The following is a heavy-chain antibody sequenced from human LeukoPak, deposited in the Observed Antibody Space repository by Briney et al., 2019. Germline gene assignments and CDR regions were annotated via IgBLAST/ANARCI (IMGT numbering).Heavy chain of an antibody. J-gene: IGHJ4*02. CDR1: GGSISSSSYY. Sequence: PSETLSLTCTVSGGSISSSSYYWGWIRQPPGKGLEWIGSIYYSGSTYYNPSLKSRATMSVDTSKNQFSLKLSSVTAADTAVYYCARDRYYYDSSARYFDYWGQGTLVTVSS. CDR2: IYYSGST. V-gene: IGHV4-39*07. CDR3: ARDRYYYDSSARYFDY. D-gene: IGHD3-22*01.